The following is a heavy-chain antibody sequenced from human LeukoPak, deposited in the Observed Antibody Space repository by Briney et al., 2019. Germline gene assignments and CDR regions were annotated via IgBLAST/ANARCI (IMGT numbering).Heavy chain of an antibody. CDR2: INHSGST. CDR1: GGSFSGYY. V-gene: IGHV4-34*01. Sequence: SETLSLTCAVYGGSFSGYYWSWIRQPPGKGLEWIGEINHSGSTNYNPSLKSRVTISVDTSKNQFSLKLSSVTAADTAVYYCARYDYGDSDFWYFDLWGRGTLVTVSS. CDR3: ARYDYGDSDFWYFDL. J-gene: IGHJ2*01. D-gene: IGHD4-17*01.